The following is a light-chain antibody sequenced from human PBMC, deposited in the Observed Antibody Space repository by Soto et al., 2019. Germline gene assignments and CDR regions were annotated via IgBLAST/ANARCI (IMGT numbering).Light chain of an antibody. CDR2: GAS. V-gene: IGKV3-20*01. CDR1: QSVNDN. CDR3: QQYGSSGT. Sequence: EIVMTQSPATLSVSPGERATVSCRASQSVNDNLAWYQQKPGQAPRLLIYGASNRATGIPDRFSGSGSGTDFTLTISRLEPEDFAVYYCQQYGSSGTFGQGTKVDIK. J-gene: IGKJ1*01.